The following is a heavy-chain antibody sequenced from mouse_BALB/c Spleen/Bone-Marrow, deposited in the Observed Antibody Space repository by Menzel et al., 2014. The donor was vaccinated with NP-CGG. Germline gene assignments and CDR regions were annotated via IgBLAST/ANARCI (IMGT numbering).Heavy chain of an antibody. CDR1: GFNIXDTY. J-gene: IGHJ2*01. Sequence: EVMLVESGAELVKPGASVKLSCAASGFNIXDTYMHWVKQRPEQGLEWIGWIDPANGNTKYDPNFQGKATITADTSSNTAYLQLSSLTSEDTAVYYCARDYDYFFDYWGQGTTLTVSS. D-gene: IGHD2-4*01. V-gene: IGHV14-3*02. CDR3: ARDYDYFFDY. CDR2: IDPANGNT.